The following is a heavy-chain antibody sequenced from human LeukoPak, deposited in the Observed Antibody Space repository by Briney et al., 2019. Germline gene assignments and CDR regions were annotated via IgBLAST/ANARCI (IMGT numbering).Heavy chain of an antibody. CDR1: GFTFSSYA. V-gene: IGHV3-23*01. J-gene: IGHJ4*02. CDR2: ISGSGGST. CDR3: XXXXXXAXTGDY. Sequence: AGGSLRLSCAASGFTFSSYAMSWVRQAPGKGLEWVSAISGSGGSTYYADSVKGRFTISRDNSKNTLYLQMNSLRAEDTAVYYXXXXXXXAXTGDYWGQGTLVTVSS.